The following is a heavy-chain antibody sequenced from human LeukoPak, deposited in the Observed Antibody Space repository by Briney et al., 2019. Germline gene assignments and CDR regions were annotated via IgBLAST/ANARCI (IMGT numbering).Heavy chain of an antibody. CDR1: GGSFSGYY. CDR2: INHSGSP. V-gene: IGHV4-34*01. D-gene: IGHD3-10*01. Sequence: SETLSLTCAVYGGSFSGYYWSWIRQPPGKGLEWIGEINHSGSPNYNPSLKRRVTISINTYKNQFSLKLNSVTAADTAVYYCARGPYYYGSGSNYKRNGYGYWGQGTLVTVSS. J-gene: IGHJ4*02. CDR3: ARGPYYYGSGSNYKRNGYGY.